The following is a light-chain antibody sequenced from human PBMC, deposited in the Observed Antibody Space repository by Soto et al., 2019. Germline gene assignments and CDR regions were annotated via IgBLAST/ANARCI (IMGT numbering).Light chain of an antibody. V-gene: IGKV1-39*01. CDR2: DAS. CDR3: QQSYSTPT. J-gene: IGKJ5*01. Sequence: DIQMTQSPPSLSASVGDRVTITCQASQDISNSLNWYQQRPGKAPNLLIYDASNLETGVPSRFSGSGSGTDFTLTISSLQPEDFATYYCQQSYSTPTFGQGTRLEIK. CDR1: QDISNS.